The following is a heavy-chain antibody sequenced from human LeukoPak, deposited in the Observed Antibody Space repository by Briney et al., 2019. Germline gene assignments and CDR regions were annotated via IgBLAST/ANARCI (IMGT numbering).Heavy chain of an antibody. CDR3: ARVHRGYSYGRLDY. V-gene: IGHV3-48*02. J-gene: IGHJ4*02. CDR1: GFTFRSYT. CDR2: ISSSDNTI. Sequence: GGSLRLSCAASGFTFRSYTMIWVRQAPGKGLEWVSYISSSDNTIHYADSVKGRFTISRDNAKNSLYLEMNSLRDEDTAVYYCARVHRGYSYGRLDYWGQGTPVTVSS. D-gene: IGHD5-18*01.